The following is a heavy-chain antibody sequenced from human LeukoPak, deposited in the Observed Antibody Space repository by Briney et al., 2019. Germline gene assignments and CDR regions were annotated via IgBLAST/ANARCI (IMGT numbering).Heavy chain of an antibody. D-gene: IGHD3-10*01. CDR1: GFPFTYAW. V-gene: IGHV3-15*01. J-gene: IGHJ4*02. CDR2: ITSKTDGGTT. CDR3: TTGVRGD. Sequence: GGSLRLPCAASGFPFTYAWMNWVRQAPGKGLEWVGRITSKTDGGTTDYAAPVKGRFTISRDDSKNMLYLQMNSLKTEDTAVYYCTTGVRGDWGQGTLVTVSS.